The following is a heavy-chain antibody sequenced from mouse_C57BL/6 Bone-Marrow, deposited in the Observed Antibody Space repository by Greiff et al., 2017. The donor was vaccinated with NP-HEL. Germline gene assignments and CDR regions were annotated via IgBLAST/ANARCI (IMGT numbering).Heavy chain of an antibody. CDR3: ARHLLLRYYFDY. CDR1: GFTFSSYG. V-gene: IGHV5-6*01. Sequence: EVKLVESGGDLVKPGGSLKLSCAASGFTFSSYGMSWVRQTPDKRLEWVATISSGGSYTYYPDSVKGRFTISRDNAKITLYLQMSSLKSEDTAMYYCARHLLLRYYFDYWGQGTTRTVSS. CDR2: ISSGGSYT. D-gene: IGHD1-1*01. J-gene: IGHJ2*01.